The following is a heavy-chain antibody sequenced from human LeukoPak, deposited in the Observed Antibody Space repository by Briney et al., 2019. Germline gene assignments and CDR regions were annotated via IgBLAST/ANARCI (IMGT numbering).Heavy chain of an antibody. V-gene: IGHV1-18*01. J-gene: IGHJ4*02. D-gene: IGHD5-18*01. Sequence: ASVKVSCKASGYTFTCYGISWVRQAPGQGLEWMGWISAYNGNTNYAQKLQGRVTMTTDTSTSTAYMELRSLRSDDTAVYYCARVGVGIQLWLRGGFDYWGQGTLVTVSS. CDR1: GYTFTCYG. CDR3: ARVGVGIQLWLRGGFDY. CDR2: ISAYNGNT.